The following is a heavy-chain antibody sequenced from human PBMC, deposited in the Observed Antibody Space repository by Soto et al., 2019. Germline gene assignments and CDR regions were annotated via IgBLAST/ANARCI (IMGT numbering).Heavy chain of an antibody. CDR3: ERAITMYSRFDY. D-gene: IGHD3-10*02. Sequence: QVQLVQSGAEVKKPGASVKVSCKASGYTFTNYYIHWVRQAPGQGLEWMGVISPSGGSTSYAQKFKGRITMTRDPSTSTVDMEVSRLRFEDTAVYYCERAITMYSRFDYWGQGTLVTVSS. CDR1: GYTFTNYY. J-gene: IGHJ4*02. CDR2: ISPSGGST. V-gene: IGHV1-46*01.